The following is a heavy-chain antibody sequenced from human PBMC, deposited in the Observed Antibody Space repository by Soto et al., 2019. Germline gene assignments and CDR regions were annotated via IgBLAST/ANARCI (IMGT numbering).Heavy chain of an antibody. CDR3: AKVLLSVLLYYYGMDV. CDR1: GFTFSSYA. Sequence: EVQLLESGGGLVQPGGSLRLSCAASGFTFSSYAMSWVRQAPGKGLEWVSAMSGRGGSTYYADSVKGRFTISRDNSENTLYLQMNSLSAEDTAVYYCAKVLLSVLLYYYGMDVWGQGTTVTVSS. J-gene: IGHJ6*02. V-gene: IGHV3-23*01. CDR2: MSGRGGST. D-gene: IGHD3-10*01.